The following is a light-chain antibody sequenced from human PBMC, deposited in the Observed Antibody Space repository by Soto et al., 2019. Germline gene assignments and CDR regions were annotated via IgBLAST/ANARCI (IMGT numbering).Light chain of an antibody. CDR2: DVS. J-gene: IGLJ2*01. CDR3: SSYTSSSTLV. V-gene: IGLV2-14*01. CDR1: SSDVGAYNY. Sequence: QSALTQPASVSGSPGQSITISCTGTSSDVGAYNYVSWYQQHPGKAPKLMIYDVSNRPSGVSNRFSGSKSGNTASLTSSGLQAADEADYYCSSYTSSSTLVFGGGTKLTVL.